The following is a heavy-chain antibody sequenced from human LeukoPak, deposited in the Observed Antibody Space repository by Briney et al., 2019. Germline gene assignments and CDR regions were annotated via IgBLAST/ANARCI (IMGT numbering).Heavy chain of an antibody. CDR2: ISYSGST. J-gene: IGHJ6*02. V-gene: IGHV4-59*01. CDR1: GGAISSYY. CDR3: ARVKVRPEVYYYYGMDV. Sequence: PSETLSLTCTVSGGAISSYYWSWIRQPPGKGLEWIAYISYSGSTNYNPSLKSRVAISVDTSKNQFSLKLNSVTAADTAVYYCARVKVRPEVYYYYGMDVWGQGTTVTVSS.